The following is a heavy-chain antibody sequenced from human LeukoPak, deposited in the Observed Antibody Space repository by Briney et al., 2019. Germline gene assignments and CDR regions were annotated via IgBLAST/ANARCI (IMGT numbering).Heavy chain of an antibody. D-gene: IGHD3-10*01. Sequence: PGGALRLSCAASGFTFSSYAMSWVRQAPGKGLEWVSTLSGSGGSTYYADSVKGRFTISRDNSKNTLYLQMNSLRAEDTAVYYCAKDLSGAFDYWGQGTLVTVSS. CDR3: AKDLSGAFDY. CDR2: LSGSGGST. CDR1: GFTFSSYA. J-gene: IGHJ4*02. V-gene: IGHV3-23*01.